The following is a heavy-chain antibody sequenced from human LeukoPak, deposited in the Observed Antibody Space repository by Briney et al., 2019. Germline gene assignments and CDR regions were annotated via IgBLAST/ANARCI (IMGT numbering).Heavy chain of an antibody. CDR3: ASRSSIWSGYQDTLYYFDS. V-gene: IGHV4-59*01. Sequence: SETLSLTCTVSGGSISGYYWSWIRQPPGKRLEWIGHIYYSGSTNYNPSLKSRVTISVDTSKNQFSLKLSSVTAAGTAVYYCASRSSIWSGYQDTLYYFDSWGQGTLVAVSS. CDR1: GGSISGYY. CDR2: IYYSGST. D-gene: IGHD3-3*01. J-gene: IGHJ4*02.